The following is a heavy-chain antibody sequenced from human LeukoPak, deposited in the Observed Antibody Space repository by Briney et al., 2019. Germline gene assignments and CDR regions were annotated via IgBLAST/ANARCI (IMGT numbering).Heavy chain of an antibody. D-gene: IGHD3-10*01. V-gene: IGHV3-30-3*01. CDR1: GFTFSSYA. Sequence: GGSLRLSCAASGFTFSSYAMHWVRQAPGKGLEWVAIISDDGSNEYYADSVKGRFTISRDNSKNTLYLQMNSLRAEDTAVYYCATPKGGSGSHRAPLEYWGQGTLVTVSA. CDR3: ATPKGGSGSHRAPLEY. J-gene: IGHJ4*02. CDR2: ISDDGSNE.